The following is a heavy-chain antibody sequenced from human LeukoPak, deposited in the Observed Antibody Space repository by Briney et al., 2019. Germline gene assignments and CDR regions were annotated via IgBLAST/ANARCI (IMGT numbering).Heavy chain of an antibody. D-gene: IGHD3-22*01. J-gene: IGHJ4*02. CDR3: AKRSSSGYSNYFDY. CDR1: EFTFSSSA. CDR2: ISGSGATT. V-gene: IGHV3-23*01. Sequence: GGSLRLSCAASEFTFSSSAMSWVRQAPGKGLEWVSAISGSGATTYYADSVKDRFTISRDNSKNTLYLQMNSLRAEDTALYYCAKRSSSGYSNYFDYWGQGTLVTVS.